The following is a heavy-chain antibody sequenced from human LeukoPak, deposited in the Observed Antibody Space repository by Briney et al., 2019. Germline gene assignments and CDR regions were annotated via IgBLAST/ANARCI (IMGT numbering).Heavy chain of an antibody. CDR1: GFTFSIYA. Sequence: GGSLRLSCAASGFTFSIYAMSWVRQAPGKGLEWVSAISGSGGTAYYADSVKGRFTISRDNSKNTLYLQMNSLRAEDTAVYYCAKAIRDGYNYYYYYMDVWGKGTTVTVSS. CDR3: AKAIRDGYNYYYYYMDV. V-gene: IGHV3-23*01. D-gene: IGHD5-24*01. J-gene: IGHJ6*03. CDR2: ISGSGGTA.